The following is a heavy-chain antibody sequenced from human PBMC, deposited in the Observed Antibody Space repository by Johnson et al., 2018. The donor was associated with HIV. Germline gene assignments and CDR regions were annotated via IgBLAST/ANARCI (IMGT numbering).Heavy chain of an antibody. J-gene: IGHJ3*02. V-gene: IGHV3-30*04. CDR1: GFTFSSYT. Sequence: VQLVESGGGVVQPGRSLRLSCAASGFTFSSYTMHWVRQAPGKGLEWVAVISYDGKNKDYADPVKGRFTLSRDNSKNTLYLQMNSLRAEDTALYYCAVLWFGDLWAFDIWGQGTKVTVSS. CDR3: AVLWFGDLWAFDI. D-gene: IGHD3-10*01. CDR2: ISYDGKNK.